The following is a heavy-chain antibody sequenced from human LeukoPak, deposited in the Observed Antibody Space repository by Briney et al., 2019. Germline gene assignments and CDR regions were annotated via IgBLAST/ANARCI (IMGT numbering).Heavy chain of an antibody. Sequence: GGSLRLSCAASGFTFSSYGMHWVRQAPGKGLEWVAFIRYDGSYKYYADSVKGRFTISRDNSKNTLYLQMNSLRAEDAAVYYCAKDPPSGYCSGCSCYSYFQHWGQGTLVTVSS. J-gene: IGHJ1*01. CDR1: GFTFSSYG. D-gene: IGHD2-15*01. CDR2: IRYDGSYK. CDR3: AKDPPSGYCSGCSCYSYFQH. V-gene: IGHV3-30*02.